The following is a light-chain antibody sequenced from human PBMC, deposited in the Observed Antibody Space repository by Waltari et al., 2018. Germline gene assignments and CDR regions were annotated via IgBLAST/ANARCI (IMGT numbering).Light chain of an antibody. V-gene: IGKV3-15*01. Sequence: IVMTQPPATLSVSPGESATLPCRASQSVSSNLAWYQQKPGQAPRLLIYGASTRATGISARFSGSGSGTEFTLTISSLQSEDFAVYYCQQYNNWPPLTFGGGTKVEIK. CDR1: QSVSSN. CDR2: GAS. J-gene: IGKJ4*01. CDR3: QQYNNWPPLT.